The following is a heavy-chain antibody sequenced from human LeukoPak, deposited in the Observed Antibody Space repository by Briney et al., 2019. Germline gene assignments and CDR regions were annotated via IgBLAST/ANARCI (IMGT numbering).Heavy chain of an antibody. CDR1: GGSISSGGYY. V-gene: IGHV4-31*03. CDR2: IYYSGST. J-gene: IGHJ5*02. CDR3: ARDRDTAEGGNWFDP. D-gene: IGHD5-18*01. Sequence: SETLSLTCTVSGGSISSGGYYWSRIRQHPGKGLEWIGYIYYSGSTYYNPSLKSRVTISVDTSKNQFSLKLSSVTAADTAVYYCARDRDTAEGGNWFDPWGQGTLVTVSS.